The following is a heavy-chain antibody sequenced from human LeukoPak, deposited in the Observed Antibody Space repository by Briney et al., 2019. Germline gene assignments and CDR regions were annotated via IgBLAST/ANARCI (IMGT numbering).Heavy chain of an antibody. CDR3: ARAGVMHYYDSSGFYYPSNFDY. CDR2: ISSSYGTI. V-gene: IGHV3-48*04. D-gene: IGHD3-22*01. CDR1: GFTFNSYS. J-gene: IGHJ4*02. Sequence: GGSLRLSCAASGFTFNSYSMNWVRQAPGKGLEWVSYISSSYGTIYYADSVKGRFTISSDNAKNSLYLQMNSLRAEDTAVYYCARAGVMHYYDSSGFYYPSNFDYWGQGTLVTVSS.